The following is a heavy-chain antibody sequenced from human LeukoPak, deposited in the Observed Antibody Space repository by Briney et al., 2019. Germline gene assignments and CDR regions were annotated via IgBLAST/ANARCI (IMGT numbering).Heavy chain of an antibody. V-gene: IGHV1-69*13. Sequence: SVKVSCKASGYTFTSYAISWVRQAPGQGLEWMGGIIPIFGTANYAQKFQGRVTITADESTSTAYMELSSLRSEDTAVYYCARVGGGYYDSSGYYIDYWGQGTLVTVSS. J-gene: IGHJ4*02. CDR2: IIPIFGTA. D-gene: IGHD3-22*01. CDR1: GYTFTSYA. CDR3: ARVGGGYYDSSGYYIDY.